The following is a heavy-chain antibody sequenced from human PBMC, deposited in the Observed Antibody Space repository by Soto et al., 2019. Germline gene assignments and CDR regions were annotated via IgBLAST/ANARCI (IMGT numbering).Heavy chain of an antibody. J-gene: IGHJ4*02. CDR1: GFTFSRYE. Sequence: PGGSLRLSCAASGFTFSRYEMNWVRQAPGKGLEWVSYISSRGTTIYYADSVKGRFTISRDDAKNSLYLQMNSLRAEDTAVYYCASVNFAASGPNFDYWGQGTLVTVSS. D-gene: IGHD6-19*01. CDR3: ASVNFAASGPNFDY. CDR2: ISSRGTTI. V-gene: IGHV3-48*03.